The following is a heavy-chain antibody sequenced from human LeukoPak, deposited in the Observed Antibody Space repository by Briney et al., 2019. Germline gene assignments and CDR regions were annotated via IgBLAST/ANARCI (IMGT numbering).Heavy chain of an antibody. V-gene: IGHV4-4*07. CDR1: GDSINDYY. CDR2: MHPNGGT. Sequence: SETLSLTCTVSGDSINDYYWSWIRQPAGKGLEWIGRMHPNGGTNYSPSLKSRVTLSVDTSKNQFSLKLSSVTAADTARYYCARIDSISWYYFDSWGQGTLVTVAS. CDR3: ARIDSISWYYFDS. J-gene: IGHJ4*02. D-gene: IGHD6-13*01.